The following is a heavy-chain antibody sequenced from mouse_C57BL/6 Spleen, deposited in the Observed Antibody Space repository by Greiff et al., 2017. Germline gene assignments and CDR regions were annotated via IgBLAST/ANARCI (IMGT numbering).Heavy chain of an antibody. CDR3: ARMEDWVFDY. Sequence: VQLQQSGPELVKPGASVKISCKASGYSFTGYYMNWVKQSPEKSLEWIGEINPSTGGTTYNQKFKAKATLTVDKSSSTAYMQLKSLTSEDSAVYYCARMEDWVFDYWGQGTTRTVSS. D-gene: IGHD4-1*01. V-gene: IGHV1-42*01. J-gene: IGHJ2*01. CDR2: INPSTGGT. CDR1: GYSFTGYY.